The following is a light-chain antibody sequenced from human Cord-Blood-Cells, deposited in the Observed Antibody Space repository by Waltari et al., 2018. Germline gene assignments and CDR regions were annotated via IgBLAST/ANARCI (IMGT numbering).Light chain of an antibody. CDR1: SSDVGGYNY. V-gene: IGLV2-14*01. Sequence: QSALTQPASVSGSPGQSITISCTGTSSDVGGYNYVSWYQQHPGKAPKLMIYGVSNLPSGVSNRFSGSKSGNTASLTISGLQAEEEADYYCSSYTSSSTVFGGGTKLTVL. CDR2: GVS. J-gene: IGLJ2*01. CDR3: SSYTSSSTV.